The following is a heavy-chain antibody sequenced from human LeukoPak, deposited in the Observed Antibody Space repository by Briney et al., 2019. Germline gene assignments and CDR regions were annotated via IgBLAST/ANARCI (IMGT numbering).Heavy chain of an antibody. Sequence: GGSLRLSCAVSGLTFSDYYMSWTRQAPGKGPELVSYISPSGSSIFYVDSVKGRFTISRDNAKNSLYLQMNSLRAEDTAVYYCARGRYYLDSWGQGTLVTVSS. J-gene: IGHJ4*02. CDR3: ARGRYYLDS. CDR1: GLTFSDYY. CDR2: ISPSGSSI. V-gene: IGHV3-11*01.